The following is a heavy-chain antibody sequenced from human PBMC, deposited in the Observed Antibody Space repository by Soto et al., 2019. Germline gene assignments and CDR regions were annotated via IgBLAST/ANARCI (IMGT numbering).Heavy chain of an antibody. J-gene: IGHJ5*02. CDR2: ISGSGGST. CDR1: GFTFSSYA. V-gene: IGHV3-23*01. CDR3: AKVQYCSSTSCYDFDP. Sequence: GESLKISCAASGFTFSSYAMSWVRQAPGKGLEWVSAISGSGGSTYYADSVKGRFTISRDNSKNTLYLQMNSLRAEDTAVYYCAKVQYCSSTSCYDFDPWGQGTLVTVSS. D-gene: IGHD2-2*01.